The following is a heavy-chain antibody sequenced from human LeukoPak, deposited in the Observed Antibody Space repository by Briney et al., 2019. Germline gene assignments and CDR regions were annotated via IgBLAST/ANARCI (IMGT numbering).Heavy chain of an antibody. CDR3: ARAWRYGSGSYSYYFDY. J-gene: IGHJ4*02. Sequence: SETLSLTCTVSGGSISSGSYYWSWIRQPAGKGLEWIGRIYTSGSTNYNPSLKSRVTISVDTSKNQFSLKLSSVTAADTAVYYCARAWRYGSGSYSYYFDYWGQGTLVTVSS. D-gene: IGHD3-10*01. CDR1: GGSISSGSYY. V-gene: IGHV4-61*02. CDR2: IYTSGST.